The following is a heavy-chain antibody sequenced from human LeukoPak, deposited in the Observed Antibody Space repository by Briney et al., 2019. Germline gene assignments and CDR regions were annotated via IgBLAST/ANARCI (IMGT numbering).Heavy chain of an antibody. CDR1: GFTFSSYL. D-gene: IGHD1-14*01. CDR2: INQVGSEK. CDR3: ARDHSEPGVFFDS. V-gene: IGHV3-7*05. J-gene: IGHJ4*02. Sequence: GGPLRLSCAASGFTFSSYLMIWVRQAPGKGLEWVANINQVGSEKYYVDSVKGRFTISRDNAKNSLYLQMNSLRAEDTAVYYCARDHSEPGVFFDSWGQGTVVTVSS.